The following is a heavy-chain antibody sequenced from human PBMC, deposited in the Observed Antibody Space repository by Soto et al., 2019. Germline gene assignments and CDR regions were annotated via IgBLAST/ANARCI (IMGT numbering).Heavy chain of an antibody. Sequence: QVQLVGSGGGVVQPGRSLRLSCVGSGFPFWHYGMHWVRQAPGKGLEWVAVIWSDGNKESYADSVKGRFAISRDNSKDTWYLEMTSRRVEDTAVYFCARDRNGGWFHMDVWGQGTTVSVSS. D-gene: IGHD6-19*01. CDR2: IWSDGNKE. J-gene: IGHJ6*02. V-gene: IGHV3-33*01. CDR3: ARDRNGGWFHMDV. CDR1: GFPFWHYG.